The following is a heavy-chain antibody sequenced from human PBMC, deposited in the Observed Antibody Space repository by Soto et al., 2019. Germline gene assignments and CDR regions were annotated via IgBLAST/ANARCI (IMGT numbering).Heavy chain of an antibody. J-gene: IGHJ1*01. D-gene: IGHD3-9*01. V-gene: IGHV1-24*01. CDR1: GYTLTELS. CDR3: ATEWYGDIFTGYYSHSEYFQY. Sequence: ASVKVSCKVSGYTLTELSMHWVRQAPGKGLEWMGGFDPEDGETTYAQKFQGRVTMTEDTSTDTAYMELSSLRSEDTAVYYCATEWYGDIFTGYYSHSEYFQYWGQGTLVTVSS. CDR2: FDPEDGET.